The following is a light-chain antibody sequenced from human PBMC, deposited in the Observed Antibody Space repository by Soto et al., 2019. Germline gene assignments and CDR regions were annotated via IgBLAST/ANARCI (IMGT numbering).Light chain of an antibody. CDR1: SSDVGAYNS. CDR3: SSFTSSSTLV. CDR2: EVT. V-gene: IGLV2-14*01. J-gene: IGLJ3*02. Sequence: QSVLTQPASVSGSPAQPITISCTGTSSDVGAYNSVSWYQHHPGKAPKLIIYEVTNRPSGVSDRFSGSKSGNTASLTISGLQAEDGADYYCSSFTSSSTLVFGGGTKLTVL.